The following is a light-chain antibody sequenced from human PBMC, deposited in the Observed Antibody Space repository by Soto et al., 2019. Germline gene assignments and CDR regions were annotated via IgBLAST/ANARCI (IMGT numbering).Light chain of an antibody. CDR1: SSDIGTYNY. J-gene: IGLJ2*01. Sequence: QSALPQPPSASGAPGQTVTISCSGGSSDIGTYNYASWYQQRAASLPLLIIYEVDQRPSGVPPRFSGSKSGNTASLTISGLLAEDEADYYCSYFGDKNNLIFGGGTKLTVL. V-gene: IGLV2-8*01. CDR3: SYFGDKNNLI. CDR2: EVD.